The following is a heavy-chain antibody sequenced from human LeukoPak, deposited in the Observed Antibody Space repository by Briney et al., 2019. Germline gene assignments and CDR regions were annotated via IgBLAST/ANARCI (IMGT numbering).Heavy chain of an antibody. CDR2: IYYSGST. CDR1: GGSISSGGYY. D-gene: IGHD6-19*01. J-gene: IGHJ4*02. CDR3: ARTNGIAVAGFDY. V-gene: IGHV4-31*03. Sequence: SQTLSLTCTVSGGSISSGGYYWSWIRQHPGKGLERIGYIYYSGSTYYNPSLKSRVTISVDTSKNQFSLKLSSVTAADTAVYYCARTNGIAVAGFDYWGQGTLVTVSS.